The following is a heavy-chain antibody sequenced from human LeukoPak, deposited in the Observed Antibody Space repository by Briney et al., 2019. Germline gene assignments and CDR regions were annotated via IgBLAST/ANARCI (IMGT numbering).Heavy chain of an antibody. CDR2: INHSGST. CDR3: ARIVLMVYAIWFDP. V-gene: IGHV4-34*01. J-gene: IGHJ5*02. CDR1: GGSFSGYY. D-gene: IGHD2-8*01. Sequence: PSETLSLTCAVYGGSFSGYYWSWIRQPPGKGLEWIGEINHSGSTNYNPSLKSRVTISVDTSKNQFSLKLSSVTAADTAEYYCARIVLMVYAIWFDPWGQGTLVTVSS.